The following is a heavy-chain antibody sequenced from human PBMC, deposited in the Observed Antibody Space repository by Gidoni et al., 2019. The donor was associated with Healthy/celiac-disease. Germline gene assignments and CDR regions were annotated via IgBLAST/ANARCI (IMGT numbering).Heavy chain of an antibody. CDR1: GFSLSTSGMC. D-gene: IGHD3-10*01. CDR2: IDWDDDK. Sequence: QVTLRESGPALVKPTQTLTLTCTFSGFSLSTSGMCVSWIRQPPGKALEWLARIDWDDDKYYSTSLKTRLTISKDTSKNQVVLTMTNMDPVDTATYYCARTTYYYGSGSGTLDYWGQGTLVTVSS. V-gene: IGHV2-70*15. CDR3: ARTTYYYGSGSGTLDY. J-gene: IGHJ4*02.